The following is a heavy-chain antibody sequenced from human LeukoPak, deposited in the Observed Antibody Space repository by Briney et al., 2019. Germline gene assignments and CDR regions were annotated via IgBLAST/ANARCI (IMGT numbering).Heavy chain of an antibody. CDR3: ARGRFLLAY. J-gene: IGHJ4*02. V-gene: IGHV4-59*07. CDR1: GGXITSYY. Sequence: SDTLSLTCTVSGGXITSYYCSWIRQPPGKGLEWIGDIYYSGSTNYNPSLKSRVTISVDTSKNQFSLKLSSVTAADTAVYYCARGRFLLAYWGRGTLVTVSS. D-gene: IGHD3-3*02. CDR2: IYYSGST.